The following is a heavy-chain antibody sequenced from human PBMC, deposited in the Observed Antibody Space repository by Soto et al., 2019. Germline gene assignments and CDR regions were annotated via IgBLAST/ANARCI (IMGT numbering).Heavy chain of an antibody. CDR2: ISAPNGNT. V-gene: IGHV1-18*01. D-gene: IGHD1-1*01. CDR1: GYTFTSYG. J-gene: IGHJ4*02. Sequence: QVHLVQSGAEVKKPGASVKVSCKASGYTFTSYGITWVRQAPGQGLEWMGWISAPNGNTDYAQKLRGRVIVTRDTSASPAYMELRSLRSDVTAVYYCARGRYGDYWGQGALVTVSS. CDR3: ARGRYGDY.